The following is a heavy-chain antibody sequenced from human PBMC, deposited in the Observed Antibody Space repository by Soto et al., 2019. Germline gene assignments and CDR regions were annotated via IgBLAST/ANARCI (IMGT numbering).Heavy chain of an antibody. J-gene: IGHJ2*01. CDR1: GFTFSSYD. CDR2: IGTAGDT. V-gene: IGHV3-13*01. D-gene: IGHD3-22*01. Sequence: EVQLVESGGGLVQPGGSLRLSCAASGFTFSSYDMHWVRQATGKGLEWVSAIGTAGDTYYPGSVKGRFTISRENAKTSLYLQMNSLRAGDTAVYYWARVRYYYESSGYLYWDFDLWGRGTLVTVSS. CDR3: ARVRYYYESSGYLYWDFDL.